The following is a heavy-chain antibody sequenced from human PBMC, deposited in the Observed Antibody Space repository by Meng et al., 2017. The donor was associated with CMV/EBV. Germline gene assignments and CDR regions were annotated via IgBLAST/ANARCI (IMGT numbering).Heavy chain of an antibody. CDR2: IYYSGST. CDR1: GGSISSYY. D-gene: IGHD6-6*01. Sequence: ESLKISCPVSGGSISSYYWSWIRQPPGKGLEWIGYIYYSGSTNYNPSLKSRVTISVDTSKNQFSLKLSSVTAADTAVYYCAAMIIAAPHYYYYYGMDVWVQGTTVTVSS. V-gene: IGHV4-59*01. J-gene: IGHJ6*02. CDR3: AAMIIAAPHYYYYYGMDV.